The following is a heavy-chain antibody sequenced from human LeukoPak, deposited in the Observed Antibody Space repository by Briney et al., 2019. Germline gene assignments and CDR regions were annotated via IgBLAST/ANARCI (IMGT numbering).Heavy chain of an antibody. CDR3: ARENGGYNYDYYYYMDV. D-gene: IGHD4-17*01. CDR1: GFTFNTYG. V-gene: IGHV3-7*01. CDR2: IKQDGSEK. J-gene: IGHJ6*03. Sequence: GGSLRLSCAASGFTFNTYGMSWVRQAPGKGLEWVANIKQDGSEKYYVDSVKGRFTISRDNAKNSLYLQMNSLRAEDTAVYYCARENGGYNYDYYYYMDVWGKGTTVTISS.